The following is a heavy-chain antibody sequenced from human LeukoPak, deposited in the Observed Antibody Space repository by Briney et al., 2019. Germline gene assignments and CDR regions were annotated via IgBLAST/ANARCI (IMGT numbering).Heavy chain of an antibody. J-gene: IGHJ3*02. CDR1: GFSLSTSGGG. CDR2: IYLNDDK. CDR3: AHSTPPSLYYPPPRYAFDI. V-gene: IGHV2-5*01. D-gene: IGHD3-10*01. Sequence: SGPTLVKPTQTRTLTCTFSGFSLSTSGGGVGWIRQPPGKALEWLALIYLNDDKRYSPSLKSRLTITKDTSKNQVVLTMTNMDPVDTATYYCAHSTPPSLYYPPPRYAFDIWGQWTMVTVSS.